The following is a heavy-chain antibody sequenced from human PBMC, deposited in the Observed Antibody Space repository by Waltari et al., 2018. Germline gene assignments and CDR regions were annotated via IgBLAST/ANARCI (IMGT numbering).Heavy chain of an antibody. CDR2: IGISTTYK. CDR3: ARGPWAPLDY. V-gene: IGHV3-21*02. Sequence: EVQLVESGGGQVKPGGSLRLSCVGSGFTVSNYSMNWVRVAPGKGLDWVSSIGISTTYKFYADSVKGRFTVSRDNAKNSVYLQMNNLRVEDTAVYYCARGPWAPLDYWGQGVLVTVSS. CDR1: GFTVSNYS. J-gene: IGHJ4*02.